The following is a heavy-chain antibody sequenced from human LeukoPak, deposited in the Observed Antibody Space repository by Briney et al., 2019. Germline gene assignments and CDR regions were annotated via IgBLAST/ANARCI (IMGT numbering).Heavy chain of an antibody. V-gene: IGHV3-30*04. D-gene: IGHD3-10*01. CDR3: ARDANYYGSGSYYNERELDY. CDR2: ISYDGSNK. J-gene: IGHJ4*02. Sequence: GGSLRLSCAPSGFPFSSYAMQWVRQAPDKGLEWVAFISYDGSNKYYADSVKGRFTISRDNSQNTLYLQMNSLGAEDTAVYYCARDANYYGSGSYYNERELDYWGQGTLVTVSS. CDR1: GFPFSSYA.